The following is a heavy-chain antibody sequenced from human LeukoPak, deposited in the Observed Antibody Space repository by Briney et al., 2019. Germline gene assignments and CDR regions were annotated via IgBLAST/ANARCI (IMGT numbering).Heavy chain of an antibody. CDR1: GGSINSYY. CDR2: IYYSGST. J-gene: IGHJ4*02. V-gene: IGHV4-59*01. CDR3: ARVTGYMTEDYFDY. Sequence: PSETLSLTCTVFGGSINSYYWSCIRQPPGKRLHWIGYIYYSGSTNYNPSLKSRVTISVDTSKNQFSLRLSSVTAADTAVYYCARVTGYMTEDYFDYWGQGTLITVSS. D-gene: IGHD6-13*01.